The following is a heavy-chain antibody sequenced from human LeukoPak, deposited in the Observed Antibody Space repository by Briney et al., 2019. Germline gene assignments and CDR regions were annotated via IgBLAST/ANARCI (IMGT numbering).Heavy chain of an antibody. D-gene: IGHD3-22*01. Sequence: SETLSLTCTVSGGSISSSSYYWGWIRQPPGKGLEWIGSIYYSGSTYYNPSLKSRVTISVDTSKNQFSLKLSSVTAADTAVYYCARLDMIVVVNFDYWGQGTLVTVSS. J-gene: IGHJ4*02. CDR1: GGSISSSSYY. V-gene: IGHV4-39*01. CDR2: IYYSGST. CDR3: ARLDMIVVVNFDY.